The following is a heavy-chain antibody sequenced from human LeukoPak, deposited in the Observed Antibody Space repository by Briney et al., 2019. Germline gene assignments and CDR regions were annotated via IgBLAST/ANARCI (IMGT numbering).Heavy chain of an antibody. Sequence: SETLSLTCTVSGGSISGYYWSWIRQPPGQGLEWIGYIFYSGGTNYNPTLKSRVTISVDTSENQFPLRLSSVTAADTAVYFCARQASWLPYFDLWGRGTLVAVSS. CDR2: IFYSGGT. CDR1: GGSISGYY. CDR3: ARQASWLPYFDL. V-gene: IGHV4-59*08. D-gene: IGHD6-13*01. J-gene: IGHJ2*01.